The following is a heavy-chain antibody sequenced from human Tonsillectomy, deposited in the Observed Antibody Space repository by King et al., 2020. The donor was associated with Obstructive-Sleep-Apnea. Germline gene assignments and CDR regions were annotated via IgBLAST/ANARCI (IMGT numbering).Heavy chain of an antibody. J-gene: IGHJ4*02. CDR1: GFSLSTSGVG. CDR3: AHSRVDTALDY. D-gene: IGHD5-18*01. V-gene: IGHV2-5*02. CDR2: IYLDDDK. Sequence: ITLKESGPTLVEPTQTLTLTCTFSGFSLSTSGVGVGWIRQPPGKALEWLAIIYLDDDKRSSPSLKSRLTITKDTSKNQVVLTMTNMDPVDTATYYCAHSRVDTALDYWGQGTLVTVSS.